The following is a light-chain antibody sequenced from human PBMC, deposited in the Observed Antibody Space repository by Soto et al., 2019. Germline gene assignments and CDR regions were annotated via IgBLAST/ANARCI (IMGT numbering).Light chain of an antibody. CDR2: DAS. J-gene: IGKJ1*01. CDR1: QSISSSY. V-gene: IGKV3-20*01. CDR3: QQYNNFWT. Sequence: EIVLTQSPGTLSLSPGERATLSCRASQSISSSYLAWNQQKPGQAPRLLIYDASYLERGVPSRFSGSGSGTEFTLTISDLQPDDLATYYCQQYNNFWTFGPGTKVEI.